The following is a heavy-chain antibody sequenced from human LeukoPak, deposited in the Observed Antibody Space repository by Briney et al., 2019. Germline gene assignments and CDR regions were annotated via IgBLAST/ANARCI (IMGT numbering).Heavy chain of an antibody. CDR2: IWYDGGYK. D-gene: IGHD3-22*01. CDR1: GFTFSSYG. J-gene: IGHJ4*02. V-gene: IGHV3-33*08. Sequence: PGGSLRLSCAASGFTFSSYGMHWVRQAPGKGLEWVAVIWYDGGYKYYLDSVKGRFTISRDNAKNTLYLQMNNLRVEDMAVYYCARVGDYENSGSQPFDYWGQGTLVTVSS. CDR3: ARVGDYENSGSQPFDY.